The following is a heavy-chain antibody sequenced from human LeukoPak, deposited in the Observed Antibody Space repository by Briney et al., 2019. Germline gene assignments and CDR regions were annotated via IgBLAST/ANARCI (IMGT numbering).Heavy chain of an antibody. CDR1: GFTFSSYA. CDR2: ISFDGNTK. Sequence: GGSLRLSCAASGFTFSSYAIHWVRQAPGKGLEWVTFISFDGNTKYYADSVKGRFTIFRDNSKNTLYLQINSLRTEDTAVYYCARDLSGRYTIDYWGRGTLVTVSS. CDR3: ARDLSGRYTIDY. J-gene: IGHJ4*02. V-gene: IGHV3-30-3*01. D-gene: IGHD1-26*01.